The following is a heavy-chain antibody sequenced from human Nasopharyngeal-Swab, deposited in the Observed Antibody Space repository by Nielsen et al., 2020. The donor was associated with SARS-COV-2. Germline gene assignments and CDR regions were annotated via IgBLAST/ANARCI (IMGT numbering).Heavy chain of an antibody. D-gene: IGHD1-26*01. V-gene: IGHV4-39*01. CDR3: ASYYLGVGGQKRFDD. J-gene: IGHJ4*02. CDR1: GGSVSDTDYF. CDR2: IDYRRRT. Sequence: SETLSLTCTVSGGSVSDTDYFWGWIRQTPVTGLEWIGNIDYRRRTFYNPSLKCRVSITVGMSKNQFSLNLHSVTAAHTGVYYCASYYLGVGGQKRFDDWGQGTLVTVSS.